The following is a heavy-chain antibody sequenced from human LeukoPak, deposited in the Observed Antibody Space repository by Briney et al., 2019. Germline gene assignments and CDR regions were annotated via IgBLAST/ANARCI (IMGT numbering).Heavy chain of an antibody. CDR2: INHSGST. J-gene: IGHJ4*02. Sequence: SETLSLTCAVYGGSFSGYYWSWIRQPPGKGLEWIGEINHSGSTNYNPSLKSRVTISVDTSKNQFSLKLSSVTAADTAVYYCARSDYVWGSYRYFVYWGQGTLVTVSS. D-gene: IGHD3-16*02. CDR3: ARSDYVWGSYRYFVY. V-gene: IGHV4-34*01. CDR1: GGSFSGYY.